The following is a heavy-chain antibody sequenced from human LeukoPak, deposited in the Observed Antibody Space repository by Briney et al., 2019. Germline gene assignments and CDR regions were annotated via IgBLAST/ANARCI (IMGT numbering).Heavy chain of an antibody. CDR3: ARVIRKAGNQDY. CDR2: IIPIFGTA. V-gene: IGHV1-69*05. Sequence: SVKVSCKASGGTFSSYAISWVRQAPGQGLEWMGGIIPIFGTANYAQKLQGRVTMTTDTSTSTAYMELRSLRSDDTAVYYCARVIRKAGNQDYWGQGTLVTVSS. D-gene: IGHD1-14*01. CDR1: GGTFSSYA. J-gene: IGHJ4*02.